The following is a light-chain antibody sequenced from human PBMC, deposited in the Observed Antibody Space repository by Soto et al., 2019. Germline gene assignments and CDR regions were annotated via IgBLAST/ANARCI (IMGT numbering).Light chain of an antibody. V-gene: IGKV3-11*01. CDR3: LQRSNWL. Sequence: EIVLTQSPATLSLSPGERATLSCRASQSVRSNLSWYQQKPGQAPRLLIYDASSWVTGIPARFSGSGYGTDFTLTNSRQEPEEYAVYYCLQRSNWLFGGGHKVEI. CDR1: QSVRSN. CDR2: DAS. J-gene: IGKJ4*02.